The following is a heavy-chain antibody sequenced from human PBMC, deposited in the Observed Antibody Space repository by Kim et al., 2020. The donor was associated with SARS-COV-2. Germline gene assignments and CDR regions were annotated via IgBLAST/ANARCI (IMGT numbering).Heavy chain of an antibody. CDR3: ARGGGSWYFFDY. Sequence: GGSLRLSCAASAFTFSHYYMNWVRQAPGQGLEWVSSISGNGYVYHADSVKGRFTISRDNRKNSLYLQMNSLRAEDTAVYYCARGGGSWYFFDYLGQGTL. D-gene: IGHD6-13*01. CDR2: ISGNGYV. J-gene: IGHJ4*02. V-gene: IGHV3-21*01. CDR1: AFTFSHYY.